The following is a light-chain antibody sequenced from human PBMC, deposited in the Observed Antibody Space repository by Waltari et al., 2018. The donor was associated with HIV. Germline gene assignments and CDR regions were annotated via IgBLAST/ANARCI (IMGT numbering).Light chain of an antibody. CDR1: QSVSAYS. J-gene: IGKJ2*01. CDR3: QQYGSSPPYT. V-gene: IGKV3-20*01. Sequence: EIVLTQSPGTLSLSPGERATLSCRASQSVSAYSLAWYQQKPGQAPRLLIQGASRRATGIPDRFSGYGSGPDYTLTISRVEPEDFAVYYCQQYGSSPPYTFGQGTKLEIK. CDR2: GAS.